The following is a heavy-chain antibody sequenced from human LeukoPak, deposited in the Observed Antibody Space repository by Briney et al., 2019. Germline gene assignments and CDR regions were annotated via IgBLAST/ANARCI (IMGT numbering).Heavy chain of an antibody. CDR2: ISGSGGST. Sequence: GGSLRLSCAASGLTFSSYAMSWVRQGPRKGLEWVSAISGSGGSTYYADSVKGRFTISRDNSKNTLYLQMNSLRAEDTAVYYCAKGGYYYDSSGYYPYWGQGTLVTVSS. V-gene: IGHV3-23*01. J-gene: IGHJ4*02. CDR3: AKGGYYYDSSGYYPY. D-gene: IGHD3-22*01. CDR1: GLTFSSYA.